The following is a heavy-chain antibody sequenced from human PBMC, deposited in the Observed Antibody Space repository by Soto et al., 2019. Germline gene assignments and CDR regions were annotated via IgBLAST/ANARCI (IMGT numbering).Heavy chain of an antibody. J-gene: IGHJ6*02. CDR2: IIPILGTA. D-gene: IGHD5-12*01. Sequence: ASVKVSCKASGGTFSSYAISWVRQAPGQGLEWMGGIIPILGTANYAQKSQGRGTITADDTTSTAYMEQSSLRSEDTAVYYCARGGLESAPYYYRSMDVWGQGTTVTVSS. CDR1: GGTFSSYA. V-gene: IGHV1-69*13. CDR3: ARGGLESAPYYYRSMDV.